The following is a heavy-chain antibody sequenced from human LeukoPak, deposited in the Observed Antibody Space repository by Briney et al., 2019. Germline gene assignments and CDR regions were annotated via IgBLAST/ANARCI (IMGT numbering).Heavy chain of an antibody. CDR3: AREAPYCSSTSCYAVNSFDY. D-gene: IGHD2-2*01. J-gene: IGHJ4*02. CDR2: ISSSRSTI. CDR1: GFTLSSNS. V-gene: IGHV3-48*01. Sequence: PGGSLRLSCAASGFTLSSNSMNWVRQAPGKGLEWVSYISSSRSTIYYADSVKGRFTISRDNAKNSLYLQMNSLRAEDTAVYYCAREAPYCSSTSCYAVNSFDYWGQGTLVTVSS.